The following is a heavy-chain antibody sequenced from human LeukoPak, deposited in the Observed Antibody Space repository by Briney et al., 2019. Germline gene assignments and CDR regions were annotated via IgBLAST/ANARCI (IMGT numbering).Heavy chain of an antibody. CDR1: GFTFSSYW. CDR3: TTVDDFWSGYPYRAHRY. Sequence: PGGSLRLSCAASGFTFSSYWMNWVRQAPGKGLEWVGRIKSKTDGGTTDYAAPVKGRFTISRDDSKNTLYLQMNSLKTEDTAVYYCTTVDDFWSGYPYRAHRYWGQGTLVTVSS. J-gene: IGHJ4*02. D-gene: IGHD3-3*01. CDR2: IKSKTDGGTT. V-gene: IGHV3-15*01.